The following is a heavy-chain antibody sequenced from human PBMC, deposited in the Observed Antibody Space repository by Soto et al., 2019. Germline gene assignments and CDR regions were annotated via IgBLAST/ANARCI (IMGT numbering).Heavy chain of an antibody. D-gene: IGHD3-9*01. V-gene: IGHV1-69*12. CDR1: GGTFSSYA. Sequence: QVQLVQSGAEVKKPGSSVKVSCKASGGTFSSYAISWVRQAPGQGLEWMGGIIPIFGTANYAQKFQGRVTITADESTSTAYMELSSLRSEDTAVYYCATERLYYDILTGYYPAQECDYWSQGTLVTVSS. CDR3: ATERLYYDILTGYYPAQECDY. J-gene: IGHJ4*02. CDR2: IIPIFGTA.